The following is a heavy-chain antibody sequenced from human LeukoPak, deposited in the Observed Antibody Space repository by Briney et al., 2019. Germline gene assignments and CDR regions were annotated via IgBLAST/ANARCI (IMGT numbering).Heavy chain of an antibody. CDR1: GGSISSGSYY. CDR2: IYTSGST. V-gene: IGHV4-61*02. J-gene: IGHJ5*02. Sequence: KTSETLSLTCTVSGGSISSGSYYWGWIRQPAGKGLEWIGRIYTSGSTNYTPSLTTRVTISVATSKTQFSLNLSPVTAADTAVYYCARVGFWSGYWFDPWGQGTLVTVSS. CDR3: ARVGFWSGYWFDP. D-gene: IGHD3-3*01.